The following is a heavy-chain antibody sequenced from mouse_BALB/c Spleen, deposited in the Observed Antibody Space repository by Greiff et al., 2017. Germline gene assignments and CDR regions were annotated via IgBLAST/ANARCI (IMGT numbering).Heavy chain of an antibody. CDR1: GFSLTSYG. V-gene: IGHV2-2*02. J-gene: IGHJ4*01. Sequence: VMLVESGPGLVQPSQSLSITCTVSGFSLTSYGVHWVRQSPGKGLEWLGVIWSGGSTDYNAAFISRLSISKDNSKSQVFFKMNSLQANDTAIYYCARTFYGNYEDAMDYWGQGTSVTVSS. CDR2: IWSGGST. D-gene: IGHD2-10*01. CDR3: ARTFYGNYEDAMDY.